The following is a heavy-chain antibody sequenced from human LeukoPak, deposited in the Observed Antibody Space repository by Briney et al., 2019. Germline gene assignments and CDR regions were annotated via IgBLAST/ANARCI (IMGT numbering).Heavy chain of an antibody. CDR1: IDSITDYY. Sequence: SGTLSLTRSVSIDSITDYYWGWIRHPPGKGLGWIGCIYHWGNKHSQQSLTTGVTMSVDTSKHQIDLSLSAVTAADTAVYYCAREEGIAAAGALEYWVEGRLVTVPS. V-gene: IGHV4-59*01. CDR2: IYHWGNK. D-gene: IGHD6-13*01. CDR3: AREEGIAAAGALEY. J-gene: IGHJ4*02.